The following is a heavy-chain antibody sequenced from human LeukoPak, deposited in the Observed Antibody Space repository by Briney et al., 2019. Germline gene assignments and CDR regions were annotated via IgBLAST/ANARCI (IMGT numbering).Heavy chain of an antibody. J-gene: IGHJ4*02. CDR2: MNPNSGNT. Sequence: ASVKVSCKASGYTFTSYDINWVRQATGQGLEWMGWMNPNSGNTGYAQKFQGRVTMTRNTSISTAYMELSSLRSEDTAVYYCARGRSSGWYHDYWGQGTLVTVSS. D-gene: IGHD6-19*01. CDR1: GYTFTSYD. CDR3: ARGRSSGWYHDY. V-gene: IGHV1-8*01.